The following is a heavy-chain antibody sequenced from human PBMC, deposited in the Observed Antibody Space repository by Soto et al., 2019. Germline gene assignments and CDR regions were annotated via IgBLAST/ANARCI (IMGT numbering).Heavy chain of an antibody. CDR3: ARGYMTPTY. D-gene: IGHD1-1*01. V-gene: IGHV4-59*11. J-gene: IGHJ4*02. CDR2: IHYSGST. Sequence: PSETLSLTCTVSGGSISNHHWSWIRQSPGKGLEWIGYIHYSGSTNFNPSLESRVTMSVDTSKNQFSLTLSSVTAADTAIYYCARGYMTPTYWGQGPLVTVYS. CDR1: GGSISNHH.